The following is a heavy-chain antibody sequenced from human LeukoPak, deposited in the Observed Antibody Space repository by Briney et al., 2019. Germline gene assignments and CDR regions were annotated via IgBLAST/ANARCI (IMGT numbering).Heavy chain of an antibody. V-gene: IGHV3-23*01. CDR3: ASGLYGGVFDN. CDR1: GLTFSNYA. CDR2: ISTDSGST. D-gene: IGHD4/OR15-4a*01. J-gene: IGHJ4*02. Sequence: LPGGSLRLSCVMSGLTFSNYAMNWARQAPGKGLEWISDISTDSGSTYHIESVRGRFTISRDNSRSTLYLQMNSLRADDTGVYYCASGLYGGVFDNWGQGTLVTVSS.